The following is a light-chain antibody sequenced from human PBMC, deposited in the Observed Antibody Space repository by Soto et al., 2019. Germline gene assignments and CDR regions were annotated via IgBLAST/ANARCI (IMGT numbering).Light chain of an antibody. J-gene: IGKJ4*01. CDR2: GAS. Sequence: DIQMTQSPSSLSASVGDSVNITCRARQAISIYLNWYQQKPGKAPKLLIYGASSLQSGVPSRFSGRGSGTESTVTISSLQPEDFATYYCQQSFSTPLGFGGGTKVDIK. V-gene: IGKV1-39*01. CDR1: QAISIY. CDR3: QQSFSTPLG.